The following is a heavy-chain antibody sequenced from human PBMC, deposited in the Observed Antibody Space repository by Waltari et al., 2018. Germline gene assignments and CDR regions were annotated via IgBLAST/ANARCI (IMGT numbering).Heavy chain of an antibody. CDR2: INPSGGST. D-gene: IGHD6-19*01. V-gene: IGHV1-46*01. CDR1: GYTFTRHY. Sequence: VQLVQSGAEVKKPGASVKVSCTASGYTFTRHYMHWVRQAPGQGLEWMGIINPSGGSTSYAQKFQGRVTMTRDTSTSTVYMELSSLRSEDTAVYYCARDSVVAVAGAAGYWGQGTLVTVSS. CDR3: ARDSVVAVAGAAGY. J-gene: IGHJ4*02.